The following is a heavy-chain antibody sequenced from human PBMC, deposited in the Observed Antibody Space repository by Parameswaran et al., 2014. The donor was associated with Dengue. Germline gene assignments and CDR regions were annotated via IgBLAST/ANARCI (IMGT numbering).Heavy chain of an antibody. Sequence: RWIRQPPGKGLEWVANIKQDGTEKFFVDSVKGRFTISRDNAKNSLYLQMNSLRVEDTAVYYCARGRGLDVWGQGTTVTVSS. CDR2: IKQDGTEK. J-gene: IGHJ6*02. CDR3: ARGRGLDV. V-gene: IGHV3-7*03.